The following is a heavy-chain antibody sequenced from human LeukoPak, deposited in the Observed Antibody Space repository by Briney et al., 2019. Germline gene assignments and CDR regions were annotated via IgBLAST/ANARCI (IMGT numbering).Heavy chain of an antibody. V-gene: IGHV3-30-3*01. CDR2: ISYGGSNK. D-gene: IGHD6-19*01. CDR1: GFTFSSYA. J-gene: IGHJ4*02. CDR3: ARDYDTGYSSGWLDY. Sequence: GGSLRLSCAASGFTFSSYAMHWVCQAPGKGLEWVAVISYGGSNKYYADSVKGRFTISRDNSKNTLYLQMNSLRAEDTAVYYCARDYDTGYSSGWLDYWGQGTLVTVSS.